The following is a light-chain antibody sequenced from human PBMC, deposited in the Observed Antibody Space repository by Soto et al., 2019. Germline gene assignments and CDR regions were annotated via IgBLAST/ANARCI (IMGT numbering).Light chain of an antibody. J-gene: IGLJ1*01. CDR3: SSFTSTNTHV. CDR2: EAT. CDR1: SSDIGASNF. V-gene: IGLV2-14*01. Sequence: SLLTQPPSVPGSPGQSITVSCPGTSSDIGASNFASWYQHLPGRAPPVIIFEATNRPSGVSNRCSGSRSGNTASRTISGLQAEDEADYYCSSFTSTNTHVFGSGTKVTVL.